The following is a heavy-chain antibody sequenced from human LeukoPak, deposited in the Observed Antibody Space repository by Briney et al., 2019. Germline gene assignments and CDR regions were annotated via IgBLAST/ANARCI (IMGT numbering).Heavy chain of an antibody. CDR3: ARENESVDY. CDR1: GFTFGTYW. CDR2: IKFDGSST. Sequence: GGSLRLSCAASGFTFGTYWMHWVRQASGKGLVWVSRIKFDGSSTTYADSVKGRFTISRDNAKNTVYLQMNSLRAEDTAVYYCARENESVDYWGQGTLVTASS. J-gene: IGHJ4*02. V-gene: IGHV3-74*01.